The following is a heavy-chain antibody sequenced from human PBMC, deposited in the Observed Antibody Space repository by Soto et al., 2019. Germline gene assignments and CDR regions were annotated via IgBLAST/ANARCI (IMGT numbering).Heavy chain of an antibody. CDR2: ISGSGGST. Sequence: EVQLLESGGGLVQPGGSLRLSCAASGFTFSNYAVTWVRQAPGKGLEWVSTISGSGGSTYYADSVKGRFTISRDNSKNALDQQMNSLRAEDTAVYYCAKDQGSSWYEIDYWGQGTLVTVSS. J-gene: IGHJ4*02. V-gene: IGHV3-23*01. CDR3: AKDQGSSWYEIDY. D-gene: IGHD6-13*01. CDR1: GFTFSNYA.